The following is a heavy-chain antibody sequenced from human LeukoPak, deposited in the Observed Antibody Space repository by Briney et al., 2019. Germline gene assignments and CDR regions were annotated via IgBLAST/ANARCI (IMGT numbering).Heavy chain of an antibody. J-gene: IGHJ6*03. Sequence: GGSLRLSCAASGFTFSDYYMSWIRQAPGKGLEWVSAISGSGGSTYYADSVKGRFTISRDNSKNTLYLQMNSLRAEDTAVYYCAKDIYYYYYMDVWGKGTTVTVSS. CDR3: AKDIYYYYYMDV. CDR1: GFTFSDYY. CDR2: ISGSGGST. V-gene: IGHV3-23*01.